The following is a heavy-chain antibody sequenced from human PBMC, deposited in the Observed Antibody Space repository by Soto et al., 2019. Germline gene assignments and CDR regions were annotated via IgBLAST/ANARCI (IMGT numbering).Heavy chain of an antibody. J-gene: IGHJ6*02. CDR3: ARVAGSSWPYYYYYGMDV. D-gene: IGHD6-13*01. Sequence: PGGSLRLSCAASGFTFSSYGMHWVRQAPGKGLEWVAVIWYDGSNKYYADSVKGRFTISRDNSKNTLYLQMNSLRAEDTAVYYCARVAGSSWPYYYYYGMDVWGQGTTVTVSS. CDR2: IWYDGSNK. CDR1: GFTFSSYG. V-gene: IGHV3-33*01.